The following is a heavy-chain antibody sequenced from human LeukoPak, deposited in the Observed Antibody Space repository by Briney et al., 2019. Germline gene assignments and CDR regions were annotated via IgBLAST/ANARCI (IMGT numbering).Heavy chain of an antibody. CDR3: ARGPTTVTTSYYYYGMDV. D-gene: IGHD4-17*01. CDR2: TWYDGSNK. Sequence: GGSLRLSCAASGFTFSSYGMHWVRQAPGKGLEWVAVTWYDGSNKYYADSVKGRFTISRDNSKNTLYLQMNSLRAEDTAVYYCARGPTTVTTSYYYYGMDVWGQGTTVTVSS. J-gene: IGHJ6*02. CDR1: GFTFSSYG. V-gene: IGHV3-33*01.